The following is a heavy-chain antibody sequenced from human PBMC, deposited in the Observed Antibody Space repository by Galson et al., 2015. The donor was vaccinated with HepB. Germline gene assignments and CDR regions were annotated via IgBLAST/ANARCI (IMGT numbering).Heavy chain of an antibody. CDR1: GFSFGNYA. V-gene: IGHV3-9*01. CDR3: AKDAFYSSTANWYFDV. D-gene: IGHD6-19*01. J-gene: IGHJ2*01. CDR2: ISWNSRSI. Sequence: SLRLSCAASGFSFGNYAMHWVRQGPGKGLEWVAGISWNSRSIGYADSVTGRFTISRDNAKKSLYLQMNSLRTDDTALYYCAKDAFYSSTANWYFDVWGRGTLVTVSS.